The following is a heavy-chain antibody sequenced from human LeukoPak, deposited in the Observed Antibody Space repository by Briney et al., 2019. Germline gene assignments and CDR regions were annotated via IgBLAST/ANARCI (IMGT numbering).Heavy chain of an antibody. Sequence: GGSLRLSCAASGFTFSSYAMSWVRQAPGKGLEWVSAISGSGGSTYYADSVKGRFTISRDNSKNTLYLQMNSLRAEDTAVYYCANRGGRFLEWSSPDAFDIWGQGTMVTVSS. CDR1: GFTFSSYA. D-gene: IGHD3-3*01. CDR3: ANRGGRFLEWSSPDAFDI. J-gene: IGHJ3*02. V-gene: IGHV3-23*01. CDR2: ISGSGGST.